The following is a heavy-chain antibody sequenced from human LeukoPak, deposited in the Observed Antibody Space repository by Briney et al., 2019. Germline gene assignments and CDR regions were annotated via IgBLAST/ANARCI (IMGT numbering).Heavy chain of an antibody. Sequence: ASVKVSCKASAYTFTNYGIARVRQAPGQGPEWMGWISAHNGNTNYAQKLQGKVTMTTDTSTNTAYMELRSLASDDTALYYCARDGYFDHWGQGTLVTVSS. J-gene: IGHJ4*02. CDR1: AYTFTNYG. CDR3: ARDGYFDH. V-gene: IGHV1-18*01. CDR2: ISAHNGNT.